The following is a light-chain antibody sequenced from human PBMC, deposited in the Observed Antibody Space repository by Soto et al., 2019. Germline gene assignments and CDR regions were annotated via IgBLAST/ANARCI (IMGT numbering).Light chain of an antibody. J-gene: IGKJ1*01. CDR2: GAS. CDR1: QSVSSN. CDR3: QQYNNGRTWT. V-gene: IGKV3-15*01. Sequence: EIVMTPSPATMSVSHQERADLXCMSSQSVSSNLAWYQQKPGQAPRLLIYGASTRATGIPARFSGSGSGTEFTLTISSLQSEDFAVYYCQQYNNGRTWTVGQGTKVDNK.